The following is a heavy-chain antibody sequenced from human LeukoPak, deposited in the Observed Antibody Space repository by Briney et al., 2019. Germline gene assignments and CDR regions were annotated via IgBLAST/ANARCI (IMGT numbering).Heavy chain of an antibody. CDR2: ISGSGGST. Sequence: GGSLRLSCAASGFTFSSYAMSWVRQAPGKGLEWVSAISGSGGSTYYADSVKGRFTISRDNSKNTLYLQMNSLRAEDTAVYYCAKEGVKSGYYDFWSGYYTEYYFDYWGQGTLVTVSS. D-gene: IGHD3-3*01. V-gene: IGHV3-23*01. CDR3: AKEGVKSGYYDFWSGYYTEYYFDY. CDR1: GFTFSSYA. J-gene: IGHJ4*02.